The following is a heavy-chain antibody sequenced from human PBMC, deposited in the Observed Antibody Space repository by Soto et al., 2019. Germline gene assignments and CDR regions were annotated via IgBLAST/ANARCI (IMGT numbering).Heavy chain of an antibody. Sequence: QVHLVQSGAEVKKPGASVKVSCEASGYTFTSHYVHWVRQAPGQGLEWLGMITPGGGSTFYSQKFQGRVTMTTDTSTRTVYMDLSSLRSEDTAVYFCASGTGMVGNTYFDYWGQGTLVTVSS. V-gene: IGHV1-46*01. J-gene: IGHJ4*02. CDR2: ITPGGGST. D-gene: IGHD1-26*01. CDR3: ASGTGMVGNTYFDY. CDR1: GYTFTSHY.